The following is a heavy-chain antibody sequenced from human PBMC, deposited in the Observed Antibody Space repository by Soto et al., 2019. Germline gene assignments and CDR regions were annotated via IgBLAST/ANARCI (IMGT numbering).Heavy chain of an antibody. V-gene: IGHV1-8*01. J-gene: IGHJ6*03. CDR3: ARGRGNWNDDDDYYYYYYMDV. Sequence: ASVKVSCKASGYTFTSYDINWVRQATGQGLEWMGWMNPNSGNTGYAQKFQGRVTMTRNTSISTAYMELSSLRSEDTAVYYCARGRGNWNDDDDYYYYYYMDVWGKGTTVTVSS. CDR2: MNPNSGNT. D-gene: IGHD1-1*01. CDR1: GYTFTSYD.